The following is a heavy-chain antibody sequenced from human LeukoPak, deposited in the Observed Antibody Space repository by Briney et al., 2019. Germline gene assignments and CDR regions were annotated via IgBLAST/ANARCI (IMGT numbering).Heavy chain of an antibody. Sequence: PGGSLRLSCAASGFTFGSYAMSWVRQAPGKGLEWVSVSSGSGTHTYYAASVKGRFTISRDNSNNTLYLQMNSLRAEDTAVYYCAKRAAYSRSSLVLPFDAFDLWGQGTMVTVST. J-gene: IGHJ3*01. V-gene: IGHV3-23*01. CDR1: GFTFGSYA. D-gene: IGHD6-6*01. CDR2: SSGSGTHT. CDR3: AKRAAYSRSSLVLPFDAFDL.